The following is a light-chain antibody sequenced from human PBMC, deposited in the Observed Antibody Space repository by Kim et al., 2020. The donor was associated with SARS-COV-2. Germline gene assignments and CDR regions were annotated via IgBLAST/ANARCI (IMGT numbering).Light chain of an antibody. CDR2: GAS. CDR3: QQYGSSPPYT. Sequence: PGERATLPCRASQSVSSSYLAWYQQKPGQAPRFLIYGASSRATGIPDRFSGSGSGTDFTLTISRLEPEDFAVYYCQQYGSSPPYTFGQGTKLEI. V-gene: IGKV3-20*01. CDR1: QSVSSSY. J-gene: IGKJ2*01.